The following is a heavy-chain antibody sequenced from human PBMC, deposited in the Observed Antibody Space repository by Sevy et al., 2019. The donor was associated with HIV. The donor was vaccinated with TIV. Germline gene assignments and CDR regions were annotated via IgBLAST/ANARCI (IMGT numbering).Heavy chain of an antibody. CDR1: GFTVSSNY. D-gene: IGHD3-22*01. CDR2: IYSGGST. V-gene: IGHV3-53*01. CDR3: AGKGYDSSGYYKESYFDY. J-gene: IGHJ4*02. Sequence: GGSLRLSCAASGFTVSSNYMSWVRQAPGKGLEWVSVIYSGGSTYYADSVKGRFTISRDNSKNTLYLQMNGLRAEDTAVYYCAGKGYDSSGYYKESYFDYWGQGTLVTVSS.